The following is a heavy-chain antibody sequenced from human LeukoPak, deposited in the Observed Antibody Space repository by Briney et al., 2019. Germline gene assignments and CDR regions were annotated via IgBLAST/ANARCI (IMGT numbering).Heavy chain of an antibody. CDR3: ARGLAAAGISGFDP. CDR1: GGSISSSSYY. V-gene: IGHV4-39*07. Sequence: SETLSLTCTVSGGSISSSSYYWGWIRQPPGKGLEWIGSIYYSGSTYYNPSLKSRVTISVDTSKNQFSLKLSSVTAADTAVYYCARGLAAAGISGFDPWGQGTLVTVSS. D-gene: IGHD6-13*01. CDR2: IYYSGST. J-gene: IGHJ5*02.